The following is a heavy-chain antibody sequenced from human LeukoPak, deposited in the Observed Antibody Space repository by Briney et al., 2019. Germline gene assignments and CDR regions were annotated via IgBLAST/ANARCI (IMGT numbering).Heavy chain of an antibody. Sequence: PGGSLRLSCAASGFTFSDYYMSWIRQAPGKGLEWISYISSSGSAMYYADSVKGRFTIPRDNAKNSLYLQMNSLRAEDTAMYYCARGDWYFDYWGQGTLVTVSS. V-gene: IGHV3-11*01. D-gene: IGHD2-21*01. CDR1: GFTFSDYY. CDR2: ISSSGSAM. J-gene: IGHJ4*02. CDR3: ARGDWYFDY.